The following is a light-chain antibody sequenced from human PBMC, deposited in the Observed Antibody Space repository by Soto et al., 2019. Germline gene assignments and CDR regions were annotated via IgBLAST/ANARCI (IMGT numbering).Light chain of an antibody. CDR3: QQYDSHLWT. Sequence: DIPMTQSPSTLSASVGDRVTITCRASQSISTWLAWYQQQAGKAPRFLIYDASTLESGVPSRFSGSGSGTEFTLTISSLQPDDFATYYCQQYDSHLWTFGQGTKVEIK. V-gene: IGKV1-5*01. J-gene: IGKJ1*01. CDR2: DAS. CDR1: QSISTW.